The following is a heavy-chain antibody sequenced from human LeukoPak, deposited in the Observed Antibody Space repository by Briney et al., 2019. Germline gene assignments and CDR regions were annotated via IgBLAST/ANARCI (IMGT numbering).Heavy chain of an antibody. Sequence: PGGSLRLSCAASGFTFSGSAMHWVRQASGKGLEWVGRIRNKANSYATAYTASVKGGFTISRDDSKNTAYLQMNSLKTEDTAVYYCTRYSSSDNWFDPWGQGTLVTVSS. CDR1: GFTFSGSA. CDR3: TRYSSSDNWFDP. J-gene: IGHJ5*02. D-gene: IGHD6-6*01. V-gene: IGHV3-73*01. CDR2: IRNKANSYAT.